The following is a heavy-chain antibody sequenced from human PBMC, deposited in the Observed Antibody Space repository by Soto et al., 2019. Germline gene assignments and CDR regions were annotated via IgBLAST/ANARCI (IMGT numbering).Heavy chain of an antibody. CDR1: GFSLSTTGAG. Sequence: QITLKESGPPLVKPTQTLTLTCTFSGFSLSTTGAGVGWIRQPPGKALEWLALIYWDHDKRYSPSLKSRLTITXXTXKXXVVLTMTNMAPVDTATYYCVHSYYETSAYYYLLDYWGQGTLVTVSS. V-gene: IGHV2-5*02. J-gene: IGHJ4*02. D-gene: IGHD3-22*01. CDR2: IYWDHDK. CDR3: VHSYYETSAYYYLLDY.